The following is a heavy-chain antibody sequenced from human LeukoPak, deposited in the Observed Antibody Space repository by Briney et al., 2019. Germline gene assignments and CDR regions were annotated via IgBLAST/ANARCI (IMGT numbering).Heavy chain of an antibody. J-gene: IGHJ4*02. Sequence: ASVTVSCKASVYTFTNYDINWVRQATGQGLEWMGWMNPNSGNTGYAQKFQGRVTMTRNTSISTAYMELSSLRSEDTAVYYCARGVSGRANYWGQGTLVTVSS. CDR3: ARGVSGRANY. V-gene: IGHV1-8*01. CDR2: MNPNSGNT. CDR1: VYTFTNYD. D-gene: IGHD2-15*01.